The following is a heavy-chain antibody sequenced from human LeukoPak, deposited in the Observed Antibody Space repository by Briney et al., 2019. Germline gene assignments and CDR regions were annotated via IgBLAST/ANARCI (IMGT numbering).Heavy chain of an antibody. V-gene: IGHV1-46*01. CDR3: ARVGSTVLRYFDWLGTPGDGAFDI. CDR2: INPSAGTT. Sequence: ASVKVSCKASGYTFTSYYMHWVRQAPGQGLEWMGIINPSAGTTTYAQKFQGRVTMTSDMSTSAVYMELSSLRSEDTAVYYCARVGSTVLRYFDWLGTPGDGAFDIWGQGTMVTVSS. CDR1: GYTFTSYY. D-gene: IGHD3-9*01. J-gene: IGHJ3*02.